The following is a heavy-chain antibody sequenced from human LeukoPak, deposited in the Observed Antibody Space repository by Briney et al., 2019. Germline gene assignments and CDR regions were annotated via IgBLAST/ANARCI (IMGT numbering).Heavy chain of an antibody. CDR2: ISGSGDST. CDR3: AKVGEQQVVWDSFDY. J-gene: IGHJ4*02. CDR1: GFTFSSYA. V-gene: IGHV3-23*01. D-gene: IGHD6-13*01. Sequence: GGSLRLSCAASGFTFSSYAMSWVRQAPGKGLEWVSAISGSGDSTYYGDSVKDRFTISRDNSKNTVYLQVNSLRAEDTAVFYCAKVGEQQVVWDSFDYWGQGTLVTVSS.